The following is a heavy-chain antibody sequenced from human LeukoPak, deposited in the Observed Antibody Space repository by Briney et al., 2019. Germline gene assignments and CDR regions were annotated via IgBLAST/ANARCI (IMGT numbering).Heavy chain of an antibody. V-gene: IGHV3-7*01. CDR1: GFTFSRYW. CDR3: ARWDGDYEGAEWFDP. D-gene: IGHD4-17*01. J-gene: IGHJ5*02. Sequence: PGGSLRLSCAAAGFTFSRYWMSWVRQAPGKGLELVANIKQDGSEKYYVDSVKGRFTISRDNAKNSLYLQMNSLRAEDTAVYYCARWDGDYEGAEWFDPWGQGTLVTVSS. CDR2: IKQDGSEK.